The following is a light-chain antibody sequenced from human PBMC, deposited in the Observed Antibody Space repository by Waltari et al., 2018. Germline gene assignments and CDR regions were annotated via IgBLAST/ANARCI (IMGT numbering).Light chain of an antibody. CDR3: QQYNNWPPWT. J-gene: IGKJ1*01. Sequence: EIVMTQSPATLSVSPGERATLSCRASQRVSSNLAWYQQKPGQAPRLLIYGASTRATAIPARFSGSGSGTEFTLTISSLQSEDFAVYYCQQYNNWPPWTFGQGTKVEIK. CDR1: QRVSSN. CDR2: GAS. V-gene: IGKV3-15*01.